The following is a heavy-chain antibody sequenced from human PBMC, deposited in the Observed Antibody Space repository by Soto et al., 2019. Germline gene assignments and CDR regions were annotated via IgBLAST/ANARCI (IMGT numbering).Heavy chain of an antibody. CDR3: TSETVAGKTGIGY. CDR1: GVSVGAFD. Sequence: GAVKRSCVDPGVSVGAFDVNWVRQAPGKGLEWVSGISVSDAFIYYADSVRGRFSISRDASENILYLQMNSLRVDDTALYYCTSETVAGKTGIGYWGPG. V-gene: IGHV3-23*01. J-gene: IGHJ4*02. CDR2: ISVSDAFI. D-gene: IGHD1-1*01.